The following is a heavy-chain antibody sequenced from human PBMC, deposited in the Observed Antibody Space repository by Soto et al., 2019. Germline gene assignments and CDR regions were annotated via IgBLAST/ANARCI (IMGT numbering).Heavy chain of an antibody. CDR1: GFTFSSYG. D-gene: IGHD3-3*01. CDR2: ISYDGSNK. Sequence: QVQLVESGGGVVQPGRSLRLSCAASGFTFSSYGMHWVRQAPGKGLEWVAVISYDGSNKYYADSVKGRFTISRDNSKNTLYLKMNSLRAEDTAVYYCAKGIDYDLRGWFDPWGQGTLVTVSS. J-gene: IGHJ5*02. CDR3: AKGIDYDLRGWFDP. V-gene: IGHV3-30*18.